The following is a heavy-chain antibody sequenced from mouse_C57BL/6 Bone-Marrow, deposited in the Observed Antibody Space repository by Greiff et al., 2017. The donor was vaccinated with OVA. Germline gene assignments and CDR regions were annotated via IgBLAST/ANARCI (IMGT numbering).Heavy chain of an antibody. CDR1: GYSITSGYY. CDR2: ISYDGSN. CDR3: ASLYYFDY. D-gene: IGHD6-1*01. V-gene: IGHV3-6*01. Sequence: EVKLVESGPGLVKPSQSLSLTCSVTGYSITSGYYWNWIRQFPGNKLEWMGYISYDGSNNYNPSLKNRISITRDTSKNQFFLKLNSVTTEDTATYYCASLYYFDYWGQGTTLTVSS. J-gene: IGHJ2*01.